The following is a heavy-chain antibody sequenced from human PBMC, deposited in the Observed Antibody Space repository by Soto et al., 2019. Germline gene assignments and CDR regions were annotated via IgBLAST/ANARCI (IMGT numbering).Heavy chain of an antibody. V-gene: IGHV3-30*18. Sequence: GGSLRLSCAASGFTFSNFGMHWVRQAPGKGLEWVALISYDGSNKYYADSVKGRFTISRDTSRNTLYLQMSSLRAEDTAVYYCAKDKLSSADAFESWGQGTMVTVSS. CDR3: AKDKLSSADAFES. J-gene: IGHJ3*02. CDR1: GFTFSNFG. CDR2: ISYDGSNK.